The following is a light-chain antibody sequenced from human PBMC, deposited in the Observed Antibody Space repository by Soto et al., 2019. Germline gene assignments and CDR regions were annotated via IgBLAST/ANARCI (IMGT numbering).Light chain of an antibody. CDR2: DAS. J-gene: IGKJ4*01. Sequence: EIVLTQSPATLSLSPGERATLSCRASQSVSSYLAWYQQKPGQAPRLLIYDASNRATGIPARFSGSGSGTAFNLTISSLEPEDFAVYYCQQRSNWLTFGGGTKVEIK. CDR1: QSVSSY. CDR3: QQRSNWLT. V-gene: IGKV3-11*01.